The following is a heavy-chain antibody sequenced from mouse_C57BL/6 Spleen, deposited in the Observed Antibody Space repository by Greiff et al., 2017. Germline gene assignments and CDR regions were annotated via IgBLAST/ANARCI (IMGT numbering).Heavy chain of an antibody. V-gene: IGHV5-4*01. D-gene: IGHD2-4*01. CDR1: GFTFSSYA. Sequence: DVKLVESGGGLVKPGGSLKLSCAASGFTFSSYAMSWVRQTPEKRLEWVATISDGGSYTYYPDNVKGRFTISRDNAKNNLYLQMSHLKSEDTAMYYCARDPRDYGYWYFDVWGTGTTVTVSS. J-gene: IGHJ1*03. CDR3: ARDPRDYGYWYFDV. CDR2: ISDGGSYT.